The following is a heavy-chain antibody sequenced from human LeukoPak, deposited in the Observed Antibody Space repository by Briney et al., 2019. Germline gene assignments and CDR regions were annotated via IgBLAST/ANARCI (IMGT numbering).Heavy chain of an antibody. V-gene: IGHV4-30-4*08. CDR1: GGSISSGDYY. CDR3: ARAPSHYYDSSGYSSYYFDY. D-gene: IGHD3-22*01. CDR2: IYYSGST. Sequence: SQTLSLTCTVSGGSISSGDYYWSWIRQPPGKGLEWIGYIYYSGSTYYNPSLKSRVTISVDTSKNQFSLKLSSVTAADTAVYYCARAPSHYYDSSGYSSYYFDYSGQGTLVTVSS. J-gene: IGHJ4*02.